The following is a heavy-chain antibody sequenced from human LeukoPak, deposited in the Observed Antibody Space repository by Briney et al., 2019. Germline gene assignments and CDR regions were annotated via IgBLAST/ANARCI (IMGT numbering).Heavy chain of an antibody. CDR1: GDSVTSYY. CDR2: ISYGGDT. CDR3: ARQGNYYGSGSYYTVNGFDY. J-gene: IGHJ4*02. Sequence: SETLSLTCTVSGDSVTSYYWSWIRQPPGKALESIGYISYGGDTSYSPSLKSRVTISVDRSKNQFSLKLSSVTAADTAVYYCARQGNYYGSGSYYTVNGFDYWGQGTLVTVSS. D-gene: IGHD3-10*01. V-gene: IGHV4-59*08.